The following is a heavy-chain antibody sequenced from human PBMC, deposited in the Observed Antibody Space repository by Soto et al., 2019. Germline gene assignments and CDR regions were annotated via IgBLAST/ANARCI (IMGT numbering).Heavy chain of an antibody. V-gene: IGHV2-5*02. D-gene: IGHD2-2*01. Sequence: QITLKESGPTLVKPTQTLTLTCTFSGFLLSTRGVGVAWIRQPPGKALEWLALIFWDDDKWYSPSLKSKLTITEDTSKTQVVLTMSDMDPVDTAPYYCAHRPRCYAYYFDYWGQGTLVMVSS. CDR2: IFWDDDK. J-gene: IGHJ4*02. CDR1: GFLLSTRGVG. CDR3: AHRPRCYAYYFDY.